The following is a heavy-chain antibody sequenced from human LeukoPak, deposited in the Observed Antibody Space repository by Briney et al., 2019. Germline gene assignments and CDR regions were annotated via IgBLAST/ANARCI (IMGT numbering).Heavy chain of an antibody. CDR2: INPSGGST. CDR1: GYTFTSYY. V-gene: IGHV1-46*01. CDR3: AREGSYSWTFDY. D-gene: IGHD1-1*01. J-gene: IGHJ4*02. Sequence: ASVKVSCKASGYTFTSYYIHWVRQAPGQGLEWMGIINPSGGSTSYAQKFQGRVTMTRDTSTNTVYMELSSLRSEDTAVYYCAREGSYSWTFDYWGQGTLVTASS.